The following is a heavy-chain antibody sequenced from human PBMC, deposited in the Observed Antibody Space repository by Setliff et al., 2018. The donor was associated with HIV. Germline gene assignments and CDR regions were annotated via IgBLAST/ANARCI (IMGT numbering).Heavy chain of an antibody. J-gene: IGHJ4*02. CDR1: GFTFSSYA. CDR2: ISGSGGDT. CDR3: AKKTAAYTSGGWLHY. V-gene: IGHV3-23*01. D-gene: IGHD2-2*02. Sequence: PGGSLRLSCASSGFTFSSYAMTWVRQAPGKGLECVAVISGSGGDTYYADSVKGRFVISREKSKSTLYLQMNSLRAEDTAVYYCAKKTAAYTSGGWLHYWGQGTQVTVSS.